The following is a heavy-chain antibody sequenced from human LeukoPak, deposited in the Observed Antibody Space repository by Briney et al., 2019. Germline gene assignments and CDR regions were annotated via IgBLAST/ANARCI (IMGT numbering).Heavy chain of an antibody. Sequence: PGGSLRLSCAASGFTFSSYWMSWVRQAPGKGLEWVANIRQDGSEKYYVDSVKGRFTTSRDNAKNSLYLQMNSLRAEDTAVYYCAREGEGSYDFWSGYYTSELPTYYFDYWGQGTLVTVSS. V-gene: IGHV3-7*01. CDR3: AREGEGSYDFWSGYYTSELPTYYFDY. CDR1: GFTFSSYW. D-gene: IGHD3-3*01. CDR2: IRQDGSEK. J-gene: IGHJ4*02.